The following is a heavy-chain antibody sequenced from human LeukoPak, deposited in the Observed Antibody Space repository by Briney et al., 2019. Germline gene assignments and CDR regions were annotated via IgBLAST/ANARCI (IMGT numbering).Heavy chain of an antibody. Sequence: SETLSLTCTVSGGSISSSSYYWGWIRQPPGKGLEWIGSIYYSGSTYYNPSLKSRVTISVDTSKNQFSLKLSSVTAADTAVYYCARHSDSSGYYFDYWGQGTLVTVSS. CDR1: GGSISSSSYY. V-gene: IGHV4-39*01. D-gene: IGHD3-22*01. J-gene: IGHJ4*02. CDR2: IYYSGST. CDR3: ARHSDSSGYYFDY.